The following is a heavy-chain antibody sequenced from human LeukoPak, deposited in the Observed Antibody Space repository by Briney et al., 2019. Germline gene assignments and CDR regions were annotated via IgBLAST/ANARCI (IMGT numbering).Heavy chain of an antibody. CDR2: IYTSGST. V-gene: IGHV4-4*07. CDR3: ARVSIGYSSSYLYYYYMDV. D-gene: IGHD6-6*01. J-gene: IGHJ6*03. Sequence: SETLSLTCTVSGGSISGYYWSWIRQPAGKGLEWIGRIYTSGSTNYNPSLKSRVTMSVDTSKNQFSLKLSSVTAADTAVYYCARVSIGYSSSYLYYYYMDVWGKGTTVTVSS. CDR1: GGSISGYY.